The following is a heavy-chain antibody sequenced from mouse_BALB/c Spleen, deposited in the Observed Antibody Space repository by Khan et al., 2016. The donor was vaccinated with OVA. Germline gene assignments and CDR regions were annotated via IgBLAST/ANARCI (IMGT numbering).Heavy chain of an antibody. CDR2: IRLKSNIYAT. Sequence: EVKLEESGGGLVQPGGSMKLSCVASGFTFSNYRMNWVRQSPEKGFEWVAEIRLKSNIYATHYAESVRGRFTISRDDYRSSVYLQMNNLGAEDTGIYSCARGWDWYFDVWGAGTTVTVSS. J-gene: IGHJ1*01. D-gene: IGHD3-3*01. CDR1: GFTFSNYR. CDR3: ARGWDWYFDV. V-gene: IGHV6-6*02.